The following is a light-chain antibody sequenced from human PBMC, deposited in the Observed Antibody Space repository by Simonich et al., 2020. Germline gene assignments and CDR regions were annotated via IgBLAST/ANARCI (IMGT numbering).Light chain of an antibody. CDR1: QSVLYRSNNKNY. Sequence: DIVMTQSPDSLSVSLGERVTINCKSIQSVLYRSNNKNYLAWYQQKPGQPPKLLIYWASTRESGVPDRFSGSGSGTDFTLTISSLQAEDVAVYYCQQYYSTPLTFGGGTKVEIK. CDR2: WAS. CDR3: QQYYSTPLT. J-gene: IGKJ4*01. V-gene: IGKV4-1*01.